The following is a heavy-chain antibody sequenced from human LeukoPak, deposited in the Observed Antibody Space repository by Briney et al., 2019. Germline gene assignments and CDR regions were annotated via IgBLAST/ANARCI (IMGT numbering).Heavy chain of an antibody. CDR3: ARDNPFKYDYVN. J-gene: IGHJ4*02. CDR2: IYTTGST. D-gene: IGHD3-16*01. Sequence: SETLSLTCTVSGGSISSGSYYWSWIRQPAGKELEWIGRIYTTGSTNYSPSLKSRVTISADTSKNQFSLKLSSVTAADTAVYYCARDNPFKYDYVNWGQGTLVTVSS. CDR1: GGSISSGSYY. V-gene: IGHV4-61*02.